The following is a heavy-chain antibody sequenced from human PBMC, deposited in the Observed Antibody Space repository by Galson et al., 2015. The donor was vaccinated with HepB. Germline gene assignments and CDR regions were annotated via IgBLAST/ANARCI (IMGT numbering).Heavy chain of an antibody. CDR3: ARDITDNSTRAHVSRFYHYGLDV. D-gene: IGHD5-24*01. V-gene: IGHV3-33*08. Sequence: SLRLSCAASGFSFSSHAVHWVRQAPGKGLEWVALIWFDGSNKFYGDSVKGRFTISRDNSKNTLFLQMNSLRAGDTAVYYCARDITDNSTRAHVSRFYHYGLDVWGQGTTVTVSS. CDR2: IWFDGSNK. CDR1: GFSFSSHA. J-gene: IGHJ6*02.